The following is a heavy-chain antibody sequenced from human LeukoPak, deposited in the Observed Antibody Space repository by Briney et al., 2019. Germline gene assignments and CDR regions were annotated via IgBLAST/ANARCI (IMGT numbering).Heavy chain of an antibody. D-gene: IGHD6-19*01. J-gene: IGHJ4*02. CDR3: HCIAVPS. CDR2: FDPEDGET. V-gene: IGHV1-24*01. CDR1: GYTLTELS. Sequence: AASVKVSCKVSGYTLTELSMHWVRQAPGKGLEWMGGFDPEDGETIYAQKFQGRVTITRDTSASTAYMELSSLRSEDTAVYYCHCIAVPSWGQGTLVTVSS.